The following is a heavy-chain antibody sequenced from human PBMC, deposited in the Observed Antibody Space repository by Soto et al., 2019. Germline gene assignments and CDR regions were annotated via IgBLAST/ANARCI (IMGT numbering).Heavy chain of an antibody. J-gene: IGHJ3*02. CDR2: ISSSGSTI. CDR1: GFTFSDYY. V-gene: IGHV3-11*01. D-gene: IGHD3-3*01. Sequence: GGSLRLSCAASGFTFSDYYMSWILQAPWKGLEWVSYISSSGSTIYYADSVKGRFTISRDNAKNSLYLQMNSLRAEDTAVYYCARDRLRFLEWLSNDAFDIWGQGTMVTVTS. CDR3: ARDRLRFLEWLSNDAFDI.